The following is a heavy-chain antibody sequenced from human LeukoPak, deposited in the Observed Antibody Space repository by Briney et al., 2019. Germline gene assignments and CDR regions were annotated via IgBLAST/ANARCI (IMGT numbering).Heavy chain of an antibody. Sequence: GGSLRLSCAASGFTFSSYSMNWVRQAPGKGLEWLGRIKRETDGGTIDYAAPVKGRFTISRDDSRNTLYLQMDSLKIEDTAVYYCTTDRYYDNSELQFQHWGQGTLVTVSS. CDR3: TTDRYYDNSELQFQH. CDR2: IKRETDGGTI. J-gene: IGHJ1*01. D-gene: IGHD3-22*01. CDR1: GFTFSSYS. V-gene: IGHV3-15*01.